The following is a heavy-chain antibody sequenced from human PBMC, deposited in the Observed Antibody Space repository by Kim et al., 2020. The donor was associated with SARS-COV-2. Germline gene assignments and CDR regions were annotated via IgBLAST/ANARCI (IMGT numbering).Heavy chain of an antibody. CDR3: ARAYSSFYSNFDY. D-gene: IGHD6-6*01. J-gene: IGHJ4*02. V-gene: IGHV3-48*02. Sequence: GGSLRLSCAAYGFTFSSYSMNWVRQAPGKGLEWVSYISSSSGTTYYADSVKGRFTISRDNAKNSLYLQMNSLRDEDTAVYYCARAYSSFYSNFDYWGQGTLVTVSS. CDR1: GFTFSSYS. CDR2: ISSSSGTT.